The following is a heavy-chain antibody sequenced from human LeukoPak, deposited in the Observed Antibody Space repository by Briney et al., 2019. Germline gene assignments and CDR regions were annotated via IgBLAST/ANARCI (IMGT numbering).Heavy chain of an antibody. J-gene: IGHJ4*02. V-gene: IGHV3-23*01. CDR1: GFTFSSYA. Sequence: PGGSLRLSCAASGFTFSSYAMSWVRQAPGKGLEWVSAISGSGGSTYYADSVKGRFTISRDNSKNTLYLQMNSLRAEGTAVYYCAKDWTAIQLSPFDYWGQGTLVTVSS. CDR2: ISGSGGST. CDR3: AKDWTAIQLSPFDY. D-gene: IGHD5-18*01.